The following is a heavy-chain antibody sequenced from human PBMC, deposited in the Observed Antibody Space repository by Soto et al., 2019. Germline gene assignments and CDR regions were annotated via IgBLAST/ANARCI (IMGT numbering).Heavy chain of an antibody. V-gene: IGHV3-11*01. Sequence: QVQLVESGGGLVKPGGSLRLSCAASGFTFSDYYMSWIRQAPGKGLEWVSYISSSGSTIYYAVSVKGRFTIARDNAKNSLDLQMNSLRAEDTAVYYCARSYYYGSGSYYNDAFDIWGQGTMVTVSS. CDR3: ARSYYYGSGSYYNDAFDI. CDR2: ISSSGSTI. CDR1: GFTFSDYY. J-gene: IGHJ3*02. D-gene: IGHD3-10*01.